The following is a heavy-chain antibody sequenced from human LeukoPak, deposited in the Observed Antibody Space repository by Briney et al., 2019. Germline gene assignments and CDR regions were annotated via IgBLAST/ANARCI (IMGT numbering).Heavy chain of an antibody. V-gene: IGHV3-21*01. CDR2: ISSSSSYI. J-gene: IGHJ4*02. Sequence: GGSLRLSCAASGFTFSSYSMNWVRQAPGKGLEWVSSISSSSSYIYYADSVKGRFTISRDNAKNSLYLQMNSLRAEDTAVYYCARAPGIAAAGEFDYRGQGTLVTVSS. D-gene: IGHD6-13*01. CDR1: GFTFSSYS. CDR3: ARAPGIAAAGEFDY.